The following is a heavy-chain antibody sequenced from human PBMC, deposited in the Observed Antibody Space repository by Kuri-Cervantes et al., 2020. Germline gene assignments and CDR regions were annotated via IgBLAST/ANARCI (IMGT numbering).Heavy chain of an antibody. D-gene: IGHD6-19*01. Sequence: ASVKVSCKVSGYTLTEISMHWVRQAPGKGLEWMGGFDPENAETLYAQKFQGRVTMTEDTSTDTAYMELSSLRSEDTAVYYCATGPKKVAGYYYMDVWGKGTTVTVSS. CDR1: GYTLTEIS. CDR3: ATGPKKVAGYYYMDV. J-gene: IGHJ6*03. V-gene: IGHV1-24*01. CDR2: FDPENAET.